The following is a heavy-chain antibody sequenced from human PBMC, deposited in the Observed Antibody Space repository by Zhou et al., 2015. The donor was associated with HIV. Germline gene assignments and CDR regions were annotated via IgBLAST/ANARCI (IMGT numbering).Heavy chain of an antibody. V-gene: IGHV1-69*12. J-gene: IGHJ4*02. CDR1: GGTFSNNV. Sequence: QVQLLQSGPEVKKPGSSVKVSCKASGGTFSNNVISWVRQAPGQGLEWMGVIIPVFGVPSYAQEFQGRVTITADESTTTAYMELSSLRSEDTAVYYCARVDDYPGFDYWGQGTLVTVSS. CDR2: IIPVFGVP. D-gene: IGHD5-12*01. CDR3: ARVDDYPGFDY.